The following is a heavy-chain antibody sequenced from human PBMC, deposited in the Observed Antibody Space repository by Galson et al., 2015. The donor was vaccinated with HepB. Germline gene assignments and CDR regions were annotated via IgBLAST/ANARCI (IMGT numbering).Heavy chain of an antibody. V-gene: IGHV1-69*13. D-gene: IGHD6-13*01. Sequence: SVKVSCKASGGTFSPYAISWVRQAPGHGLEWMGGITPLFGTANYAQKFQGRVTISADESTSTAYMELNSLKSEDTAVYYCASEGRAAATNPADYWGQGTLVIVS. J-gene: IGHJ4*02. CDR2: ITPLFGTA. CDR1: GGTFSPYA. CDR3: ASEGRAAATNPADY.